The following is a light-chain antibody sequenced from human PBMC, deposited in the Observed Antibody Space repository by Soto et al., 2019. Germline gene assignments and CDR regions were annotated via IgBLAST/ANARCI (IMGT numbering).Light chain of an antibody. Sequence: SYELTQPPSVSVAPGQTAKISCGGDNIGSRSVHWYQQKPGQAPVLVVYDDGDRPSGIPERFSGSNSGNTATLTISRVAAGDEAEYHCQVWDSSSDHRGVFGGGTKLTVL. J-gene: IGLJ2*01. CDR1: NIGSRS. CDR2: DDG. V-gene: IGLV3-21*02. CDR3: QVWDSSSDHRGV.